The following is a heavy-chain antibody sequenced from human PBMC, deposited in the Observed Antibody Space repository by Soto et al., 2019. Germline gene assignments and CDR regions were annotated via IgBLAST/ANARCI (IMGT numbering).Heavy chain of an antibody. CDR3: ARYGTRGDW. J-gene: IGHJ5*01. V-gene: IGHV3-30*03. CDR1: GFTFSSYG. CDR2: ISYDGSNK. D-gene: IGHD3-10*01. Sequence: GGSLRLSCAASGFTFSSYGMHWVRQAPGKGLEWVAVISYDGSNKYYADSVKGRFTISRDNSKNTLYLQMNSLRAEDTAVYYCARYGTRGDWWGLGTQVTVSS.